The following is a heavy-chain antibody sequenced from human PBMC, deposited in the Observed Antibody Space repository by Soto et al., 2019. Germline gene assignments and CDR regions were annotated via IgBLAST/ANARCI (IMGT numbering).Heavy chain of an antibody. Sequence: PSETLSLTCAVSGGSISSNKWWSWVRQPPGKGLEWIGEINHSGSTNYNPSLKSRVTISVDTSKNQFSLKLSSVTAADTAVYYCARRPQTQLGGMDVWGQGTTVT. CDR3: ARRPQTQLGGMDV. CDR2: INHSGST. CDR1: GGSISSNKW. D-gene: IGHD6-13*01. J-gene: IGHJ6*02. V-gene: IGHV4-4*02.